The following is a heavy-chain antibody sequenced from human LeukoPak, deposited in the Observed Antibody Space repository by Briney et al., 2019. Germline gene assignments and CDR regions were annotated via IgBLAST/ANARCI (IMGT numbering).Heavy chain of an antibody. CDR2: IQYNGTTK. D-gene: IGHD5-18*01. Sequence: GGSLRLSCAASGFIFSNYGMHWVRQAPGKGLEWVAFIQYNGTTKDYADSVKGRFTISRDNSKNTVSLQMNSLTAEDTAPYYCAKDIRRGYNFGYDQFAYWGQGTLVTVSS. V-gene: IGHV3-30*02. CDR1: GFIFSNYG. J-gene: IGHJ4*02. CDR3: AKDIRRGYNFGYDQFAY.